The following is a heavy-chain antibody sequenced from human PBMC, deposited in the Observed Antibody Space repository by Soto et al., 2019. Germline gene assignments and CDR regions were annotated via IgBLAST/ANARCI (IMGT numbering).Heavy chain of an antibody. J-gene: IGHJ4*02. CDR3: ARHCSGGSCYGVGDY. CDR2: IYSSGST. D-gene: IGHD2-15*01. V-gene: IGHV4-39*01. CDR1: GGSISSRSDY. Sequence: QLQLQESGPGLVKPSETLSLTCTVAGGSISSRSDYWGWIRQPPGQGLEWIGSIYSSGSTYYNPSLKSRVTIAVDTSKNQFSLKLSSVTAADTAVYYCARHCSGGSCYGVGDYWGQGTLVTVSS.